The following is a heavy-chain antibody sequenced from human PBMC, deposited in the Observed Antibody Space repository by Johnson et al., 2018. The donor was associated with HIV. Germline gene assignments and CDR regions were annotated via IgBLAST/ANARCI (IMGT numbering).Heavy chain of an antibody. CDR2: ISWNSGNI. V-gene: IGHV3-9*01. D-gene: IGHD3-3*02. CDR1: GFTFDDYG. CDR3: TAHFRVDAFDI. J-gene: IGHJ3*02. Sequence: VQLVESGGGVVRPGGSLRLSCVASGFTFDDYGIHWVRQAPGKGLEWVAGISWNSGNIGYADSVKGRFTISRDNAKNSLYMQMNSLRAEDTALYYCTAHFRVDAFDIWGQGTMVTVSS.